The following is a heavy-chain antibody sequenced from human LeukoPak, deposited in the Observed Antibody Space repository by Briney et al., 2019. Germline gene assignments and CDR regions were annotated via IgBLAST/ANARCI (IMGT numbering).Heavy chain of an antibody. J-gene: IGHJ2*01. Sequence: ASVKVSCKASGYTFTSYGISWVRQAPGQGLEWMGGISAYNGNTNYAQKLQGRVTMTTDTSTSTAYMELRSLRSDDTAVYYCARDSRDGYNYHFDLWGRGTLVTVSS. CDR3: ARDSRDGYNYHFDL. D-gene: IGHD5-24*01. CDR2: ISAYNGNT. CDR1: GYTFTSYG. V-gene: IGHV1-18*01.